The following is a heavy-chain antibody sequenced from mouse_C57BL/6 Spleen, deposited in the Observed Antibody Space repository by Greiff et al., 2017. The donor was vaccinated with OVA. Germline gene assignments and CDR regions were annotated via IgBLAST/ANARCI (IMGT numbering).Heavy chain of an antibody. CDR1: GYTFTSYW. V-gene: IGHV1-69*01. J-gene: IGHJ1*03. Sequence: QVQLQQPGAELVMPGASVKLSCKASGYTFTSYWMHWVKQRPGQGLEWIGEIDPSDSYTNYNQKFKGKSTLTVDKSSSTAYMQLSSLTSEDSAVYYGARNYDGYGGYFDVWGTGTTVTVSS. D-gene: IGHD2-3*01. CDR3: ARNYDGYGGYFDV. CDR2: IDPSDSYT.